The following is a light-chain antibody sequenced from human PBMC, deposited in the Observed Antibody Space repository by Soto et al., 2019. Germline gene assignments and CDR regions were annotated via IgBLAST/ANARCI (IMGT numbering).Light chain of an antibody. CDR1: XXXXYSSNNKNY. Sequence: DIVMTQSPDSLAVSLGERAXXXXXXXXXXXYSSNNKNYLAWYQQKPGQPPKLLIYWASARDSGVPDRFSGSGSGTDFTLTISSLQAEDVAIYYCQQYYGTPVTFGQGTKVDIK. CDR2: WAS. J-gene: IGKJ1*01. V-gene: IGKV4-1*01. CDR3: QQYYGTPVT.